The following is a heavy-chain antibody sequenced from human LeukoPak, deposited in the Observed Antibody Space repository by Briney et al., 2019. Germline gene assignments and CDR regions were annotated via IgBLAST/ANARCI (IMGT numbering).Heavy chain of an antibody. D-gene: IGHD5-18*01. CDR2: ISSRIRYI. Sequence: GGGLRHSLASSLCTLCIDSMNCVRQAPGRGLEWGSSISSRIRYIYYADSVKGRFTISRDNAKRSLYLQMNSLRAEDTAVYYCARVDTAMVGAFDIWGQGTMVTVSS. J-gene: IGHJ3*02. V-gene: IGHV3-21*01. CDR1: LCTLCIDS. CDR3: ARVDTAMVGAFDI.